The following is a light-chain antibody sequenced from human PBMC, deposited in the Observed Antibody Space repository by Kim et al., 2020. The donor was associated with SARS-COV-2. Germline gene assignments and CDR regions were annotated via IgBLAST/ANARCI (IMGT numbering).Light chain of an antibody. Sequence: WSPGEKATLSGRASQSVSSSYLAWYQQKPGQAPRLLIYGASSRATGIPDRFSGSGSGTDFTLTISRLEPEDFAVYYCQQYGSSLYTFGQGTKLEI. CDR1: QSVSSSY. V-gene: IGKV3-20*01. J-gene: IGKJ2*01. CDR3: QQYGSSLYT. CDR2: GAS.